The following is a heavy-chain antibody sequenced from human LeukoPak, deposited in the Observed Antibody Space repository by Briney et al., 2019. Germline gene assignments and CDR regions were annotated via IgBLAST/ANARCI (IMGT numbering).Heavy chain of an antibody. V-gene: IGHV4-31*03. CDR1: GGSITSGGYY. D-gene: IGHD3-16*01. CDR3: ARDPGGYNWFDP. CDR2: IYYSGST. Sequence: PSETLSLTCTVSGGSITSGGYYWGWMRQLPGKGLEWIGNIYYSGSTYYNPSLKSRVVISVDTSNHQFSLNLNSVTAADTAVYYCARDPGGYNWFDPWGQGILVTVSS. J-gene: IGHJ5*02.